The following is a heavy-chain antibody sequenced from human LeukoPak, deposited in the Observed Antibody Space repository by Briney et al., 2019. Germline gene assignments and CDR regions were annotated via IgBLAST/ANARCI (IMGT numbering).Heavy chain of an antibody. V-gene: IGHV3-33*06. CDR3: AKAIHSSSSGVVDY. Sequence: GRSLRLSCAASGFTFSSYGMHWVRQAPGKGLEWVAVIWYDGSNKYYADPVKGRFTISRDNSKNTLYLQMSSLRAEDTAVYYCAKAIHSSSSGVVDYWGQGTLVAVSS. D-gene: IGHD6-6*01. CDR1: GFTFSSYG. CDR2: IWYDGSNK. J-gene: IGHJ4*02.